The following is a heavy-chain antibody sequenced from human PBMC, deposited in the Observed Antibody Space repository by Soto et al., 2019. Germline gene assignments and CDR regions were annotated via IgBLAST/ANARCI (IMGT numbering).Heavy chain of an antibody. V-gene: IGHV1-18*01. Sequence: ASVKVSCKASGYTFSRHGISWVRQAPGQGLEWMGWVSGYNGDTKYAQKVQGRVTMTIDTSTYTAYMELRSLTSDDTAIYYCAKNGQPPYYYYGMDVWGQGTTVTVS. CDR3: AKNGQPPYYYYGMDV. CDR2: VSGYNGDT. J-gene: IGHJ6*02. CDR1: GYTFSRHG. D-gene: IGHD2-8*01.